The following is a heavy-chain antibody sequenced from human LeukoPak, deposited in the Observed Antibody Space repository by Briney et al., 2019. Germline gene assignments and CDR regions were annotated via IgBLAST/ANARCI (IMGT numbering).Heavy chain of an antibody. CDR2: VNPNSGNT. Sequence: GASVKVSCKASGYTFTNYDVNWVRQAAGQGLEWMGWVNPNSGNTGYAQRIQGRITMTRDTSKTTAYMQLDSLKSEDTAVYYCARSDYGDLDYWGQGTLVTVSS. CDR3: ARSDYGDLDY. V-gene: IGHV1-8*01. CDR1: GYTFTNYD. D-gene: IGHD4-17*01. J-gene: IGHJ4*02.